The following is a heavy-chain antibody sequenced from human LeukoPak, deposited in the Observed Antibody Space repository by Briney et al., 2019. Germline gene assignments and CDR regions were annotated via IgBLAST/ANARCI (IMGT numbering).Heavy chain of an antibody. Sequence: SQTPSLTCAISGDSVSSNSAAWNWIRQSPSRGLEWLGRTYYRSKWYNDYAVSVKSRITINPDTSKNQFSLQLNSVTPEDTALYYCARGYTYYDFWSGYRPDAFDIWGQGTMVTVSS. V-gene: IGHV6-1*01. D-gene: IGHD3-3*01. CDR2: TYYRSKWYN. J-gene: IGHJ3*02. CDR3: ARGYTYYDFWSGYRPDAFDI. CDR1: GDSVSSNSAA.